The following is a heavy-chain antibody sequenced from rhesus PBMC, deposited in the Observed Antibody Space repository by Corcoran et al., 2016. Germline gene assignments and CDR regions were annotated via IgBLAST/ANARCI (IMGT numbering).Heavy chain of an antibody. V-gene: IGHV2-174*01. J-gene: IGHJ6*01. CDR3: ARYYCTSSGCSTYGLDS. CDR1: GFSLTTSGMG. Sequence: QVTLKESGTALGKPTQTLTRTCTFSGFSLTTSGMGVGWIRQPPGKALEWLALIYWDDDKRYSTSLKSRLTISKDTSKNQVVLTMTNMDPVDTATYYCARYYCTSSGCSTYGLDSWGQGVVVTVSS. CDR2: IYWDDDK. D-gene: IGHD2-21*01.